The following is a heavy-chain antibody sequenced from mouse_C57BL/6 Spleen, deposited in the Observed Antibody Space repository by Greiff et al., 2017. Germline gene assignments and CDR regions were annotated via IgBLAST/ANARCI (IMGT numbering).Heavy chain of an antibody. CDR1: GYTFTSYW. J-gene: IGHJ1*03. V-gene: IGHV1-64*01. CDR2: IHPNSGST. D-gene: IGHD1-1*01. CDR3: ARYEGYYCSSCGYWYFEV. Sequence: VQLQQPGAELVKPGASVKLSCKASGYTFTSYWMHWVKQRPGQGLEWIGMIHPNSGSTNYNEKFKSKATMTVDKSSSTAYMQLSSLTSEDSAVYYSARYEGYYCSSCGYWYFEVWGTGTTVTVSS.